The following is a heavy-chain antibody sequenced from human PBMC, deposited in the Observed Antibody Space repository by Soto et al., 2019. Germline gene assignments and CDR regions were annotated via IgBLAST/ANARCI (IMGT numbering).Heavy chain of an antibody. CDR1: VGSGSSSSYY. Sequence: SETLSLTGTVSVGSGSSSSYYWGWILQPPGKGLEWIGSIYYSGSTYYNPSLKSRVTISVDTSKNQFSLKLSSVTAADTAVYYCARRIAVAGTFDYWGQGTLVTVSS. CDR2: IYYSGST. J-gene: IGHJ4*02. CDR3: ARRIAVAGTFDY. D-gene: IGHD6-19*01. V-gene: IGHV4-39*01.